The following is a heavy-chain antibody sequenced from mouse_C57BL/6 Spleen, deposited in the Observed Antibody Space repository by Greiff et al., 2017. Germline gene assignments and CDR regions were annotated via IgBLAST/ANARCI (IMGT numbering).Heavy chain of an antibody. Sequence: VQLKESGGDLVKPGGSLKLSCAASGFTFSSYGMSWVRQTPDKRLEWVATISSGGSYTYYPDSVKGRFTISRDNAKNTLYLQMSSLKSEDTAMYYCARHGGGYYPYWYFDVWGTGTTVTVSS. D-gene: IGHD2-3*01. CDR3: ARHGGGYYPYWYFDV. J-gene: IGHJ1*03. CDR1: GFTFSSYG. V-gene: IGHV5-6*01. CDR2: ISSGGSYT.